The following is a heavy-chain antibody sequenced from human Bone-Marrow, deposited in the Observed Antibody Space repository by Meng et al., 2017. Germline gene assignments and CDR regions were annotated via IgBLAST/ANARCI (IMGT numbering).Heavy chain of an antibody. CDR3: AREPYDSSGYYYVNSFDF. J-gene: IGHJ3*01. V-gene: IGHV3-30*04. CDR2: ISYDGSNK. D-gene: IGHD3-22*01. CDR1: GLTFSSYA. Sequence: GQSLRLSCAASGLTFSSYAMHWVRQAPGKGLEWVAVISYDGSNKYYADSVKGRFTISRDNSKNTLYLQMNRLGAEDTAVYYCAREPYDSSGYYYVNSFDFWGQGTMVTVSS.